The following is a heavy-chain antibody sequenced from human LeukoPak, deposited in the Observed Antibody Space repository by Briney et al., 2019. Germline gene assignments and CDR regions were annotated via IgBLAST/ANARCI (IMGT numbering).Heavy chain of an antibody. CDR2: ISGSGGSA. CDR3: AKRGYPDTRSYSPLFDS. D-gene: IGHD3-10*01. J-gene: IGHJ4*02. Sequence: GGSLRLSCAASGFTFSNYAMSWVRQAPGKGLEWVSGISGSGGSALHADSVKGRFTISRDNSKSTLFLQMSSLRAEDTAVYYCAKRGYPDTRSYSPLFDSWGQGTLVTVSS. V-gene: IGHV3-23*01. CDR1: GFTFSNYA.